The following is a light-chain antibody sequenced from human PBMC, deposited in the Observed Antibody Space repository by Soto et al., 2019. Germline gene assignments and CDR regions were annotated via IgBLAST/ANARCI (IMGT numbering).Light chain of an antibody. CDR3: CTYAGHVPK. J-gene: IGLJ2*01. CDR1: TSDVAYYDL. CDR2: EVD. Sequence: QSVLTQPASVSGSPGQSITISCAGTTSDVAYYDLVSWYQQHPGRAPKLLIYEVDKRPSGISVRFSGSKSGATASLTISGLLPDDEAVYFRCTYAGHVPKFGGGTKLTVL. V-gene: IGLV2-23*02.